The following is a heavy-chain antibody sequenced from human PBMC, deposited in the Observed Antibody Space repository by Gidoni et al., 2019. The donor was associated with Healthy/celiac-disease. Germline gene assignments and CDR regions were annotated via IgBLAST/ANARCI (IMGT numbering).Heavy chain of an antibody. CDR3: ARHGYSYGLMPYYYYGMDV. D-gene: IGHD5-18*01. V-gene: IGHV5-51*01. J-gene: IGHJ6*02. CDR2: IYPGDSDT. Sequence: EVQLVQSGAEVKKPGASLKISCTCSGYRFTSSWIGWVRQMPGKGLEWMGIIYPGDSDTRYSPSFQGQVTISADKSSSTADLQWSSLKASDTAMYYCARHGYSYGLMPYYYYGMDVWGQGTTVTVSS. CDR1: GYRFTSSW.